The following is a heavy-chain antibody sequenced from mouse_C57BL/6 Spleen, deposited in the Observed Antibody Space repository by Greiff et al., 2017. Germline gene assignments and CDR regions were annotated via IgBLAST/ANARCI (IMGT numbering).Heavy chain of an antibody. V-gene: IGHV1-59*01. CDR1: GYTFTSYW. CDR2: IDPSDSYT. D-gene: IGHD2-3*01. Sequence: QVQLQQPGAELVRPGTSVKLSCKASGYTFTSYWMHWVKQRPGQGLEWIGVIDPSDSYTNYNQKFKGKATLTVDTSSSTAYMQLSSLTSEDSAVYYCALYDGYPGLFDYWGQGTTLTVSS. CDR3: ALYDGYPGLFDY. J-gene: IGHJ2*01.